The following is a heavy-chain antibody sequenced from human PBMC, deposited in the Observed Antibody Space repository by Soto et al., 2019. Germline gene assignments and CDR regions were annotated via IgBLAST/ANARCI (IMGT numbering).Heavy chain of an antibody. CDR3: AKDPVTSPLYYYGMDV. J-gene: IGHJ6*02. CDR1: GFTFSSYA. CDR2: ISGRGGST. V-gene: IGHV3-23*04. D-gene: IGHD4-17*01. Sequence: VQLVESGGGVVQPGGSLRLSCAASGFTFSSYAMTWVRQAPGKGLEWVSGISGRGGSTYYADSLKGRFTISRDNSKNTLYLQMNSLRAEDTAVYYCAKDPVTSPLYYYGMDVWGQGTTVTVSS.